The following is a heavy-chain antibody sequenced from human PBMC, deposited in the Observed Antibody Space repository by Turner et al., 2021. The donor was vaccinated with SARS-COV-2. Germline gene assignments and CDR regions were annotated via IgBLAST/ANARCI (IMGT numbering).Heavy chain of an antibody. V-gene: IGHV4-31*03. J-gene: IGHJ5*02. CDR2: VHYSGRT. D-gene: IGHD3-10*01. CDR1: GGSVSTGGHY. CDR3: ASFKFGELWSYYFDR. Sequence: QVQLQESGPGLVKPSETLSLTCTVSGGSVSTGGHYWSWIRQRPGESLEWIGFVHYSGRTDYTPSLKCRVTMSLNPSKDQFSLRLSSATAADTAVYYCASFKFGELWSYYFDRWGQGTQVTVSS.